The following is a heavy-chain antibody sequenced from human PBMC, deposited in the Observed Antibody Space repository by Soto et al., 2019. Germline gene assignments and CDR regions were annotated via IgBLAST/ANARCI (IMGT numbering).Heavy chain of an antibody. CDR2: IIPILGIA. D-gene: IGHD3-3*01. J-gene: IGHJ4*02. CDR3: ARGVTIFGELDY. V-gene: IGHV1-69*02. CDR1: GGTFSSYT. Sequence: ASVKVSCKASGGTFSSYTISWVRQAPGQGLEWMGRIIPILGIANYAQKFQGRVTITADKSTSTAYMELSSLRSEDTAVYYCARGVTIFGELDYWGQGTLVTVSS.